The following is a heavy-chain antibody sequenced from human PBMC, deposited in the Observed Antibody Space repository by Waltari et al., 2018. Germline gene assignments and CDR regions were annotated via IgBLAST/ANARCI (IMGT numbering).Heavy chain of an antibody. J-gene: IGHJ4*02. CDR1: YFSFTAFP. V-gene: IGHV3-23*03. Sequence: EVQLLESGGGLVQPGGSLDSLVQPLYFSFTAFPFNGVRQAPGKGLELVSIFHGGGDTDYADSVRGRFIISRDNSKNMLYLQMNSLRPEDTAVYYCAKGFDRASFDSWGQGALVTVSS. CDR2: FHGGGDT. CDR3: AKGFDRASFDS. D-gene: IGHD3-22*01.